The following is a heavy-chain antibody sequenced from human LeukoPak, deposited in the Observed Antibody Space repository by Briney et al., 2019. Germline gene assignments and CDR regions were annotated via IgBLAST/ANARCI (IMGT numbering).Heavy chain of an antibody. CDR3: ARDKRVAVAGTYIYYYYMDV. V-gene: IGHV4-4*07. J-gene: IGHJ6*03. CDR2: ISTRGNA. CDR1: GGSISSFY. Sequence: PSETLSLTCSVSGGSISSFYWSWVRQPAGKGLEWIGRISTRGNADYNPSLKSRVTMSVDTSKNQFSLKLSSVTAADTAVYYCARDKRVAVAGTYIYYYYMDVWGNGTTVTISS. D-gene: IGHD6-19*01.